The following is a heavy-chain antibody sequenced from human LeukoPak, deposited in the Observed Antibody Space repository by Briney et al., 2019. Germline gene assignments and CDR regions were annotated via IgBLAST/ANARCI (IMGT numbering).Heavy chain of an antibody. J-gene: IGHJ4*02. CDR3: AKALVGAGFDY. CDR1: GFTFSSYA. CDR2: ISGSGGST. V-gene: IGHV3-23*01. Sequence: PEGSLRLSCAASGFTFSSYAMNWVRQAPGKGLEWVSVISGSGGSTYYADSVRGRFTISRDNSKNTLYLQMNSLRAEDTALYFCAKALVGAGFDYWGQGTLVTVSS. D-gene: IGHD1-26*01.